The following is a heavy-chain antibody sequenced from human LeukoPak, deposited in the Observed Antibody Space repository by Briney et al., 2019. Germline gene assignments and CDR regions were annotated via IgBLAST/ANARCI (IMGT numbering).Heavy chain of an antibody. V-gene: IGHV4-59*01. CDR3: ARGDGYYFDY. J-gene: IGHJ4*02. Sequence: SETLSLTCTVSGGSISSYYWSWIRQPPGRGLEWIGYIYYSGSTNYNPSLKSRVTISVDTSKNQFSLKLSSVTAADTAVYYCARGDGYYFDYWGQGTLVTVSS. D-gene: IGHD5-24*01. CDR2: IYYSGST. CDR1: GGSISSYY.